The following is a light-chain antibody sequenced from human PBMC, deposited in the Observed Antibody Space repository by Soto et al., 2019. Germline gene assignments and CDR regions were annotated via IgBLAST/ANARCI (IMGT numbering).Light chain of an antibody. CDR3: QQRSNWPPNT. Sequence: EIVLPQSPATLSLSPGERATLSCRASQSVSSYLAWYQQKPGQAPRLLIYDASNRATGIPARFRGSGSGTDFTLTISSLEPEDFAVYYCQQRSNWPPNTFGQGTKLEIK. J-gene: IGKJ2*01. CDR2: DAS. CDR1: QSVSSY. V-gene: IGKV3-11*01.